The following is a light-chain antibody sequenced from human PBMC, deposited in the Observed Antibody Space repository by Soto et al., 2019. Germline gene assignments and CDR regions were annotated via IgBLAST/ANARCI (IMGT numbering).Light chain of an antibody. CDR1: QSVNSN. CDR2: GAS. Sequence: ETVMTQSPATLCLSRGGRPTLSARASQSVNSNLAWYQQKLGQAPRVLIFGASTRATGIPARFSGSGSGTEFTLTISRLQPDAFATYYCQQYNSYWTFGQGTKVDIK. V-gene: IGKV3-15*01. J-gene: IGKJ1*01. CDR3: QQYNSYWT.